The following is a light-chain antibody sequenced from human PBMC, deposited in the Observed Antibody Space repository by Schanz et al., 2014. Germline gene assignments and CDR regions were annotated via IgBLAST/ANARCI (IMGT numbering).Light chain of an antibody. J-gene: IGKJ4*01. Sequence: DIQMTQSPSSLSASVGDRVTITCRASQGITNYLAWYQQKPGKVPKLLISAASTLQSGVPSRFSGSGSGTDFTLTSSSLQPEDVATYYCQKYNSAPAFGGGTKVEIK. CDR2: AAS. CDR1: QGITNY. CDR3: QKYNSAPA. V-gene: IGKV1-27*01.